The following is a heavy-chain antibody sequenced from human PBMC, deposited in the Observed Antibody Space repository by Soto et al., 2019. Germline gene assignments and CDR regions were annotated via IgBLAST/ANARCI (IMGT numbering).Heavy chain of an antibody. V-gene: IGHV3-9*01. CDR1: GFTFDDYA. CDR3: ANLPLYGSGFDC. CDR2: ISWNGAAT. Sequence: EVQLVESGGGLVQPGGSLRLSCAASGFTFDDYAIHWVRQSPGKGLEWVSGISWNGAATGYADSVRGRFTISRDNATNDLYLHMNSLRSEDTAISYSANLPLYGSGFDCWGQGTLVTVSS. J-gene: IGHJ4*02. D-gene: IGHD3-10*01.